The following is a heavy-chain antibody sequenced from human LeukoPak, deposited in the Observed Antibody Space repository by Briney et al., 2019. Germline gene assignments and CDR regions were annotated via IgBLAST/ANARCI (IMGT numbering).Heavy chain of an antibody. D-gene: IGHD3-10*01. V-gene: IGHV4-4*02. CDR3: ARISSNYYGSGSYPPLNYFDY. J-gene: IGHJ4*02. CDR2: IYHSGST. CDR1: GGSISSSNW. Sequence: SGTLSLTCAVSGGSISSSNWWSWVRQPPGKGLEWIGEIYHSGSTNYNPSLKSRVTISVDKSKNQFSLKLSSVTAADTAVYYCARISSNYYGSGSYPPLNYFDYWGQGTLVTVSS.